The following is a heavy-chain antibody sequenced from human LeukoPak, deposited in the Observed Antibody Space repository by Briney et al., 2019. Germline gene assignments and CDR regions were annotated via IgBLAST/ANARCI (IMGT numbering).Heavy chain of an antibody. J-gene: IGHJ5*02. V-gene: IGHV3-30*18. CDR2: ISYDGINK. CDR1: GLTFSSYG. D-gene: IGHD6-19*01. Sequence: GGSLRLSCAASGLTFSSYGMHWVRPAPGKGLEWVVVISYDGINKYYADSVKGRFTISRDNTKNTLYLQMNSLRAEDTAVYYCAKDDSGSGWLNWFDPWGQGTLVTVSS. CDR3: AKDDSGSGWLNWFDP.